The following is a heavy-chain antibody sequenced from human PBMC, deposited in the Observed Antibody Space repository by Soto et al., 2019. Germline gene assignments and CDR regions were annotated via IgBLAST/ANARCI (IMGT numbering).Heavy chain of an antibody. V-gene: IGHV4-30-2*01. J-gene: IGHJ4*02. D-gene: IGHD2-15*01. Sequence: QLQLQESGSGLVKPSQTLSLTCAVSGGSISSGGYSWSWIRQPPGKGLEWIGYIYHSGSTYYNPSXXXXXXXXVXXXKXXXXXXXXSVXXXXXXVXXCARXQVVAAQHWGQGTLVTVSS. CDR2: IYHSGST. CDR1: GGSISSGGYS. CDR3: ARXQVVAAQH.